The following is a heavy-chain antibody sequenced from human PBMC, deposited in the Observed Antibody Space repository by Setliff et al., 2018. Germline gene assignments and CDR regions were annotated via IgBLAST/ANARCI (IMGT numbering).Heavy chain of an antibody. CDR2: LHPNGITT. D-gene: IGHD2-2*01. CDR1: GFTLSRFW. Sequence: GESLKISCVTSGFTLSRFWMHWVRQVPGKGLVWVSRLHPNGITTRYADSVKGRFTIYRDMAENTLYLQMNSLRAEDTAVYYCARSPRPPTSLDYVDVWGDGTMV. V-gene: IGHV3-74*01. J-gene: IGHJ6*03. CDR3: ARSPRPPTSLDYVDV.